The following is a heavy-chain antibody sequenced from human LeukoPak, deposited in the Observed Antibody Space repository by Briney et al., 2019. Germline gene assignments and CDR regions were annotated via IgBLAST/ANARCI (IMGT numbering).Heavy chain of an antibody. CDR2: IYYSGST. V-gene: IGHV4-59*01. CDR3: TSGTLSYYYMDV. D-gene: IGHD1-14*01. J-gene: IGHJ6*03. Sequence: SETLSLTCTVSGGSISSYYWSWIRQPPGKGLEWIGYIYYSGSTNYNPSLKSRVTISVDTPKNQFSLKLSSVTAADTAVYYCTSGTLSYYYMDVWGKGTTVTISS. CDR1: GGSISSYY.